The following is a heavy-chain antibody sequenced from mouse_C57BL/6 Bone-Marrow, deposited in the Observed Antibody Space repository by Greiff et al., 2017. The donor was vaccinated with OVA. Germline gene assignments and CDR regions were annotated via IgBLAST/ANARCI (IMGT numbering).Heavy chain of an antibody. D-gene: IGHD1-1*01. CDR2: IDPANGNT. J-gene: IGHJ4*01. V-gene: IGHV14-3*01. CDR3: ARDSYGSSDAMDY. Sequence: EVQLQESVAELVRPGASVTLSCTASGFNIKNTYMHWVKQRPEQGLEWIGRIDPANGNTKYAPKFPGKATITADTSSNTAYLQLSSLTSEDTAIYYCARDSYGSSDAMDYWGQGTSVTVSS. CDR1: GFNIKNTY.